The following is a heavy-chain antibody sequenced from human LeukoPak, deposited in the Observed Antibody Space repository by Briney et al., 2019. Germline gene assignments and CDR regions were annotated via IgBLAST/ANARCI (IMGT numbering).Heavy chain of an antibody. D-gene: IGHD4-17*01. Sequence: GRSLRLSCVASGFSFSDYGMHWVRQAPGQGLEWVAVFSYSGINKYYADSVKGRFTISRDNTKNTLYLQMNSLRPEDSAVYYCAKEGASYGDSPMDFWGQGVLVTVSS. J-gene: IGHJ4*02. CDR1: GFSFSDYG. CDR3: AKEGASYGDSPMDF. V-gene: IGHV3-30*18. CDR2: FSYSGINK.